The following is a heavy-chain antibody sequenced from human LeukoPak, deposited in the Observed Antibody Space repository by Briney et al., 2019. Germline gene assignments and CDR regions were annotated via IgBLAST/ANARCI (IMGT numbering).Heavy chain of an antibody. CDR1: GYSISSGYY. CDR3: ARVLGYCSGGSCYSFDY. CDR2: IYHSGST. J-gene: IGHJ4*02. V-gene: IGHV4-38-2*02. D-gene: IGHD2-15*01. Sequence: SETLSLTCTVSGYSISSGYYWGWIGQPPGKGLEWIGSIYHSGSTYYNPSLKSRVTISVDTSKNQFSLKLSSVTAADTAVYYCARVLGYCSGGSCYSFDYWGQGTLVTVSS.